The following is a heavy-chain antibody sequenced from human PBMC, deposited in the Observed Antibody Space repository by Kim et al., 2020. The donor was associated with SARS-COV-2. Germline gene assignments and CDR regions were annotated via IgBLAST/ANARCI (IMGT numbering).Heavy chain of an antibody. CDR3: AAFTPGY. J-gene: IGHJ4*02. V-gene: IGHV3-15*01. D-gene: IGHD2-15*01. Sequence: AGGTRDYAGPVKGRFTISREDSRNTLYLQMSGLKPEDTAVYYCAAFTPGYWGQGTLVTVSS. CDR2: AGGTR.